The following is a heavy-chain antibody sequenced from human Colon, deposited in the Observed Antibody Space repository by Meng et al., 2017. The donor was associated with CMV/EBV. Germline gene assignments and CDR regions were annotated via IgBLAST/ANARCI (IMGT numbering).Heavy chain of an antibody. CDR1: GYTFTGYY. V-gene: IGHV1-2*02. D-gene: IGHD2-15*01. CDR2: INPNSGGT. CDR3: ATEYCSGGSCLRYYFDY. Sequence: ASVKVSCKASGYTFTGYYMHRVRQAPGQGLEWMGWINPNSGGTNYAQKFQGRVTMTRDTSISTAYMELSRLRSDDTAVYYCATEYCSGGSCLRYYFDYWGQGTLVTVSS. J-gene: IGHJ4*02.